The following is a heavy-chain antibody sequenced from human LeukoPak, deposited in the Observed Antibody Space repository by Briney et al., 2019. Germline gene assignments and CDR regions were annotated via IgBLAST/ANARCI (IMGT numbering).Heavy chain of an antibody. D-gene: IGHD3-9*01. CDR1: GFTVSSDY. J-gene: IGHJ3*01. Sequence: GGSLRLSCAASGFTVSSDYLTWVRQAPGKGLEWVSVLYSGGTTFYAESVKGRFTISRDNSKNMLYLQMNSLRVEDTAVYYCAGGRILTGYYDAFDVWGQGTTVTVSS. CDR3: AGGRILTGYYDAFDV. V-gene: IGHV3-66*01. CDR2: LYSGGTT.